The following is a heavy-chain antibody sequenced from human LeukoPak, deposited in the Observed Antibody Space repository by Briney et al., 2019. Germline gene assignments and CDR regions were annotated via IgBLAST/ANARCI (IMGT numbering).Heavy chain of an antibody. Sequence: ASVKVSCKASGYTFTSYYMHWVRQAPGQGLEWMGIINPSGGSTSYAQKFQGRVTMTRDMSTSTVYMELSRLRSDDTAVYYCARDWGIAVAGTVRAFDYWGQGTLVTVSS. CDR3: ARDWGIAVAGTVRAFDY. D-gene: IGHD6-19*01. CDR2: INPSGGST. V-gene: IGHV1-46*01. J-gene: IGHJ4*02. CDR1: GYTFTSYY.